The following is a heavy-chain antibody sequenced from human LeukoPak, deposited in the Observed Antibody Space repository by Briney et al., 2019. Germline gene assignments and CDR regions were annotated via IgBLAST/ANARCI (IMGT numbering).Heavy chain of an antibody. V-gene: IGHV3-74*01. CDR3: VRDGNDGLNDWEY. Sequence: GGSLTLSCAASGFTFSSYWMHWVRQTPGKGLVWVSRINENGATTSYADSVKGRFTISRDNAKNSLYLQMNSLKAGDTALYYCVRDGNDGLNDWEYWGQGALVTVSS. CDR1: GFTFSSYW. D-gene: IGHD1-1*01. J-gene: IGHJ1*01. CDR2: INENGATT.